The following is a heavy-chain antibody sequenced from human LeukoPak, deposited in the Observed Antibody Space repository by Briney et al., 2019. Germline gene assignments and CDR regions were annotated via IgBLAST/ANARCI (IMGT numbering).Heavy chain of an antibody. CDR2: ISGSGGST. Sequence: GGSLRLSCAASGFTFSSYAMSWVRQAPGKGLEWVSAISGSGGSTYYADSVKGRFTISRDNSKNTLYLQMNSLRAEDTAVYYCARSIMIFGVARGLGDWFDPWGQGILVTVSS. D-gene: IGHD3-3*01. V-gene: IGHV3-23*01. CDR3: ARSIMIFGVARGLGDWFDP. J-gene: IGHJ5*02. CDR1: GFTFSSYA.